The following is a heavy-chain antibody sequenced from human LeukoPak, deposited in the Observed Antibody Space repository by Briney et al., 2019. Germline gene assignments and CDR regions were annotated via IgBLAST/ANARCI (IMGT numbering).Heavy chain of an antibody. CDR3: AKDMGSGWVFDY. CDR2: ISWNSGSI. V-gene: IGHV3-9*01. J-gene: IGHJ4*02. Sequence: QPGRSPRLSCAASGFTFDDYAMHWVRQAPGKGLEWVSGISWNSGSIGYADSVKGRFTISRDNAKNSLYLQMNSLRAEDTALYYCAKDMGSGWVFDYWAREPWSPSPQ. CDR1: GFTFDDYA. D-gene: IGHD6-19*01.